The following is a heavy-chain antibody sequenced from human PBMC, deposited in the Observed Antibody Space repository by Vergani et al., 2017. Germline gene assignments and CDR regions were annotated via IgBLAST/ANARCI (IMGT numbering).Heavy chain of an antibody. V-gene: IGHV1-69*02. J-gene: IGHJ6*03. CDR1: GGTFSSYT. CDR2: IIPILGIA. Sequence: QVQLVQSGAEVKKPGSSVKVSCKASGGTFSSYTISWVRQAPGQGLEWMGRIIPILGIANYAQKFQGRVTITADKSTSTAYMELSSLRSEDTAVYYCARMERITIFGVVGYYYYYMDVWGKGTTVTVSS. D-gene: IGHD3-3*01. CDR3: ARMERITIFGVVGYYYYYMDV.